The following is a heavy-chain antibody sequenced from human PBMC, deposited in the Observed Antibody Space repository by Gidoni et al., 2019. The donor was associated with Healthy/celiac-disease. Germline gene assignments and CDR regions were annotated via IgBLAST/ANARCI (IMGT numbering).Heavy chain of an antibody. J-gene: IGHJ6*03. CDR1: GFTFRSHA. Sequence: EVPLVESGGGLVQPGGSLRLSGAASGFTFRSHAMSLVRQAPGTGLEWVSASSGSGGSTYYADSVKGRLTISSDNPKNTLYLQMNSLRAEDTAVYYCAKGSVGGDYYYYYMDVWGKGTTVTVSS. CDR2: SSGSGGST. D-gene: IGHD4-17*01. V-gene: IGHV3-23*04. CDR3: AKGSVGGDYYYYYMDV.